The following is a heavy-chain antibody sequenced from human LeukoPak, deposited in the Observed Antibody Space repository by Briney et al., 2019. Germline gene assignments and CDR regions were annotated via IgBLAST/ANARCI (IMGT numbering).Heavy chain of an antibody. J-gene: IGHJ4*02. CDR3: ARASTHSDY. CDR1: GGSFSVYY. D-gene: IGHD1-1*01. CDR2: INHSGST. Sequence: PSETLSLTCAVCGGSFSVYYWSWIRQPRGKVLVGMGEINHSGSTNYTPALKSRVTISVDTSKNQFSLKLSSVTAADTAVYYCARASTHSDYWGQGTLVTVSS. V-gene: IGHV4-34*01.